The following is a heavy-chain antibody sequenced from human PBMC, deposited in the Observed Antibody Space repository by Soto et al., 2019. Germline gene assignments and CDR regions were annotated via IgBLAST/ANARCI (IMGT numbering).Heavy chain of an antibody. V-gene: IGHV3-23*01. D-gene: IGHD2-15*01. CDR3: AKAPSIYCSGGSCYYFDY. Sequence: GGSLRLSCAASGFTFSSYAMSWVRQAPGKGLEWVSAISGSGGSTYYADFVKGRFTISRDNSKNTLYLQMNSLRAEDTAVYYCAKAPSIYCSGGSCYYFDYWGQGTLVTVSS. CDR2: ISGSGGST. J-gene: IGHJ4*02. CDR1: GFTFSSYA.